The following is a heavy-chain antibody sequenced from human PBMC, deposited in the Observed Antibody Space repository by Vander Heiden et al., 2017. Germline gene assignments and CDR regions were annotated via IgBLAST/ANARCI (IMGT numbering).Heavy chain of an antibody. CDR1: GFTFSSYG. V-gene: IGHV3-30*18. D-gene: IGHD3-16*02. CDR2: ISYDGSNK. CDR3: AKDIDEPRHAYYYGMDV. J-gene: IGHJ6*02. Sequence: QVQLVESGGGVVQPGRSLRLSCAASGFTFSSYGMPWVRQAPGKGLEWVAVISYDGSNKYYADSVKGRFTISRDNSKNTLYLQMNSLRAEDTAVYYCAKDIDEPRHAYYYGMDVWGQGTTVTVSS.